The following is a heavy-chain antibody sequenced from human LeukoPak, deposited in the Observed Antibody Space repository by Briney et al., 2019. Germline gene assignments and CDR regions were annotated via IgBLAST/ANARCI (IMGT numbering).Heavy chain of an antibody. CDR3: AKASGNYSAWFDP. CDR2: IRSKAYGGTT. D-gene: IGHD1-26*01. J-gene: IGHJ5*02. Sequence: PGGSLRLSCTASGFTFGDYAMSWVRQAPGKGLEWVGFIRSKAYGGTTEYAASVKGRFTISRDDSKSIAYLQMNSLRAEGTAVYYCAKASGNYSAWFDPWGQGTLVTVSS. V-gene: IGHV3-49*04. CDR1: GFTFGDYA.